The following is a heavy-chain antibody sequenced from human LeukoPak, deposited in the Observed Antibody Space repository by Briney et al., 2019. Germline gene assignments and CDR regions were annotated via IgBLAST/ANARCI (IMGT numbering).Heavy chain of an antibody. D-gene: IGHD3-10*02. J-gene: IGHJ6*04. CDR2: IRDDGSNK. CDR1: GFTFSNYG. Sequence: GGSLRLSCAASGFTFSNYGMHWVRQAPGKGLEWVTFIRDDGSNKYYADSVKGRFTISRDNAKNSVYLQMNSLRAEDTAVYYCAELGITMIGGVWGKGTTVTISS. CDR3: AELGITMIGGV. V-gene: IGHV3-30*02.